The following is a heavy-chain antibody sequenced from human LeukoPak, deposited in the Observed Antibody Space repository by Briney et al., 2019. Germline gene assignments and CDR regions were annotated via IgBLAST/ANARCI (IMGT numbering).Heavy chain of an antibody. V-gene: IGHV3-30*02. CDR2: IRYEGNNE. D-gene: IGHD1-1*01. Sequence: GGSLRLSCAPSCFKLRGYGMQWVRQAPGKGLEWVAFIRYEGNNEYYADSVKGRFTISRDNSKNTLYLQMNSLRGEDTAVYYCAKVYGTAGIDYWGQGTLVTVSS. CDR3: AKVYGTAGIDY. CDR1: CFKLRGYG. J-gene: IGHJ4*02.